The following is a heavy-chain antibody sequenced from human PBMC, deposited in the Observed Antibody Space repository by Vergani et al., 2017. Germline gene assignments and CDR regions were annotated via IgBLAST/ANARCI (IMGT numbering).Heavy chain of an antibody. CDR1: GFTVSSNY. J-gene: IGHJ6*02. V-gene: IGHV3-53*02. CDR3: ARDSGKSTNDYYYYYGMDV. Sequence: EVQLVETGGGLIQPGGSLRLSCAASGFTVSSNYMSWVRQAPGKGLEWVSVIYSGGSTYYADAVKGRFTISRDNSKNTLYLQMNSLRAEDTAVYYCARDSGKSTNDYYYYYGMDVWGQGP. CDR2: IYSGGST. D-gene: IGHD1-26*01.